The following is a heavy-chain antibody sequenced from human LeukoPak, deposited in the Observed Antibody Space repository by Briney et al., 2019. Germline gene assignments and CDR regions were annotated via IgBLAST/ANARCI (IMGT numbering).Heavy chain of an antibody. CDR3: ATMTTFDP. D-gene: IGHD3-22*01. CDR2: IIPILGIA. CDR1: GGTFSSYA. V-gene: IGHV1-69*04. J-gene: IGHJ5*02. Sequence: ASVKVSCKASGGTFSSYAISWVRQAPGQGLEWMGRIIPILGIANYAQKFQGRVTITADKSTSTAYMELNNLRSEDTAVYYCATMTTFDPWGQGTLVTVSP.